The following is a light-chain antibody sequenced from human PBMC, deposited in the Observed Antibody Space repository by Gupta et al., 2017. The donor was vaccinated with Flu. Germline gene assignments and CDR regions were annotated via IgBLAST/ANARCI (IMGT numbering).Light chain of an antibody. J-gene: IGLJ2*01. CDR2: EVS. CDR3: SSYTTTNTVVV. V-gene: IGLV2-14*01. CDR1: SSDVGAYDY. Sequence: QSALTQPASVSGSPGQSIAISCTGTSSDVGAYDYVSWYQQHPGKAPELMMFEVSRRPSGISDRFSGSKSGNTASLTISGLQAEDEAYYYCSSYTTTNTVVVFGGGTKLTVL.